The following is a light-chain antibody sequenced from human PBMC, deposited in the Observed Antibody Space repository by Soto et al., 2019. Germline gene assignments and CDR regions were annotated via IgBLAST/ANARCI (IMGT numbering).Light chain of an antibody. CDR2: WAS. V-gene: IGKV4-1*01. J-gene: IGKJ2*01. CDR3: QQYYNTPYT. Sequence: DIVMTQSPDSLAVSLGERATINCKSSQSVLYSSNNKKYLAWYQQKPGQPPKLLIYWASTRESGVPDRFSGSGSGTDFTLTITNLQAEDVAVYYCQQYYNTPYTFGQGTKLEIK. CDR1: QSVLYSSNNKKY.